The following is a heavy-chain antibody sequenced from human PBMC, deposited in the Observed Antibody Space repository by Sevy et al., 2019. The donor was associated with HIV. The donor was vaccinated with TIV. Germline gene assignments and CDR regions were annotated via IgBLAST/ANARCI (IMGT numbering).Heavy chain of an antibody. V-gene: IGHV1-24*01. Sequence: ASVKVSCKVSGYTLTELSMHWVRQAPGKGLEWMGGFDPENGETIYAQKFQGRVTMTEDTSTDTAYMELSSLRSEDTAVYYCETELWFRESDWFDPWGQGTLVTVSS. J-gene: IGHJ5*02. CDR2: FDPENGET. D-gene: IGHD3-10*01. CDR1: GYTLTELS. CDR3: ETELWFRESDWFDP.